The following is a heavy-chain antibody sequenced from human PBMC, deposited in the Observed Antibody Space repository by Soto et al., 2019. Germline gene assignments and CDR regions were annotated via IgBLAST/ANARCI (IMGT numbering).Heavy chain of an antibody. V-gene: IGHV4-30-2*01. CDR2: IYHSGST. CDR3: ARARYYYDSSGYHDY. Sequence: SETLSLTCAVSGGSISSGGYSWSWIRQPPGKGLEWIGYIYHSGSTYYNPSLKSRVTISVDRSKNQFSLKLSSVTAADTAVYYCARARYYYDSSGYHDYWGQGTLVTVSS. CDR1: GGSISSGGYS. J-gene: IGHJ4*02. D-gene: IGHD3-22*01.